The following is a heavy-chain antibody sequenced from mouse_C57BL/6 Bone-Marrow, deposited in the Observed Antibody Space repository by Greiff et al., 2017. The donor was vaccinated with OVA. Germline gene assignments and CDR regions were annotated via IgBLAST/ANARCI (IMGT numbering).Heavy chain of an antibody. CDR1: GFSLSTFGMG. Sequence: QVTLKVSGPGILQPSQTLSLTCSFSGFSLSTFGMGVGWIRQPSGKGLEWLAHIWWDDDKYYNPALKSRLTISKDTSKNQVFLTIANVDTADTATYYCARITPSYLCDPYYAMDYWGQGTSATVSS. V-gene: IGHV8-8*01. CDR2: IWWDDDK. J-gene: IGHJ4*01. CDR3: ARITPSYLCDPYYAMDY. D-gene: IGHD6-1*01.